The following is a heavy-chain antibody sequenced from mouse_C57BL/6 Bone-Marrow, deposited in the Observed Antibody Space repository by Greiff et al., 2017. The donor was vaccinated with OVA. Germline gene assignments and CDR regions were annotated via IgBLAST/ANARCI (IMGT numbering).Heavy chain of an antibody. CDR2: ISSGSSTI. CDR1: GFTFSDYG. Sequence: EVNVVESGGGLVKPGGSLKLSCAASGFTFSDYGMHWVRQAPEKGLEWVAYISSGSSTIYYADTVKGRFTISRDNAKNTLFLQMTSLRSEDTAMYYCARDNYYSNYEGYFDVWGTGTTVTVSS. J-gene: IGHJ1*03. V-gene: IGHV5-17*01. D-gene: IGHD2-5*01. CDR3: ARDNYYSNYEGYFDV.